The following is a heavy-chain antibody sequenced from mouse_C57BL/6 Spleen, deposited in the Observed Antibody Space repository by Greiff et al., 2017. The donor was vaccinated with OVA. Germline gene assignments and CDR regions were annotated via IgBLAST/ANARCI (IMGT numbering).Heavy chain of an antibody. CDR1: GFNIKDYY. V-gene: IGHV14-2*01. Sequence: EVQLVESGAELVKPGASVKLSCTASGFNIKDYYMHWVKQRTEQGLEWIGRIDPEDGANKYAPKFQGKATITADTSSNTAYLQLSSLTSEDTAVYYCAREPRGGTPFDYGGQGTTLTVSS. J-gene: IGHJ2*01. CDR3: AREPRGGTPFDY. CDR2: IDPEDGAN. D-gene: IGHD6-1*01.